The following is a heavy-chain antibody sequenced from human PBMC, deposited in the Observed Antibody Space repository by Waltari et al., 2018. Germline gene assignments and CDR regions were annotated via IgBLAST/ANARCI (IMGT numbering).Heavy chain of an antibody. J-gene: IGHJ5*01. Sequence: QMQLQESGPGLVKPSQTLSLTCSVSGGSITSAYFYWNWIRQHAGKGLEWIGRIYSSGDTTYNPSLKPRVSISMDTSRNQFSLKLTSVTAADTAVYYCARDLRHPSYYDFSFDTWGQGALVTVSS. D-gene: IGHD3-3*01. CDR2: IYSSGDT. CDR3: ARDLRHPSYYDFSFDT. V-gene: IGHV4-61*02. CDR1: GGSITSAYFY.